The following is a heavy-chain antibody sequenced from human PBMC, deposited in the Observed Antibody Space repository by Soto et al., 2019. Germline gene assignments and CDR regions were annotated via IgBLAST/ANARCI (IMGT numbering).Heavy chain of an antibody. CDR3: IKAMDV. Sequence: PGGSLRLSCAASGFTFSGSPMHWVRQASGKGLEWVGRIRTKINSYATAYAASVKGRFTISRDDSKNTAHLQMNSLKTEDTAVYYCIKAMDVWGQGTTVTVSS. CDR2: IRTKINSYAT. CDR1: GFTFSGSP. J-gene: IGHJ6*02. V-gene: IGHV3-73*01.